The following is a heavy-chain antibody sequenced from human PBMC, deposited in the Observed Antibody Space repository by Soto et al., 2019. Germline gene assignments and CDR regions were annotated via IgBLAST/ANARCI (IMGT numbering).Heavy chain of an antibody. CDR1: GDSINSDKYY. CDR2: IYYRGNT. V-gene: IGHV4-39*01. J-gene: IGHJ4*02. Sequence: QLQESGPGLVKPSETLSLTCSVSGDSINSDKYYWGWIRQPPGKGLEWIGSIYYRGNTYYNPSLQTRVTIFLDKSKSQFSLRLNSVTAADSAVYLCARLEGLATISYYFDFWGQGAQVTVSS. D-gene: IGHD3-9*01. CDR3: ARLEGLATISYYFDF.